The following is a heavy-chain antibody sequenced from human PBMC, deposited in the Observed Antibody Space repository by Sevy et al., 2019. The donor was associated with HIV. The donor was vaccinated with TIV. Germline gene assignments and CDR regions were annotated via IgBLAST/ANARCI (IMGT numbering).Heavy chain of an antibody. CDR2: IWFDGSNT. J-gene: IGHJ4*02. V-gene: IGHV3-33*01. Sequence: GGSLRLSCAASGFTFSSYGMHWVRQAPGKGLEWVALIWFDGSNTYYADSVKGRFTISRDNAKNTLHLQMNRLRGEDTAVYNCARDLEFCDNGDYGPAFMPDYWCQGTLVTVSS. D-gene: IGHD4-17*01. CDR3: ARDLEFCDNGDYGPAFMPDY. CDR1: GFTFSSYG.